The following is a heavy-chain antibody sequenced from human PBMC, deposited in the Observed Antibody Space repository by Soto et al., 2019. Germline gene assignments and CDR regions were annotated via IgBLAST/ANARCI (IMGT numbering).Heavy chain of an antibody. CDR2: IYPGDSDT. D-gene: IGHD1-26*01. CDR1: GYSFTSYW. CDR3: ARLGVVGATRYYYYGMDV. J-gene: IGHJ6*02. Sequence: GESLKISCKGSGYSFTSYWIGWVRQMPGKGLEWMGIIYPGDSDTRYSPSFQGQVTISADKSISTAYLQWSSLKASDTAMYYCARLGVVGATRYYYYGMDVWGQGTTVTVSS. V-gene: IGHV5-51*01.